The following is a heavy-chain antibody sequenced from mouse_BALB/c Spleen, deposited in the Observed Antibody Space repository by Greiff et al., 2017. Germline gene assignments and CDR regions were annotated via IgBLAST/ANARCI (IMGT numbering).Heavy chain of an antibody. V-gene: IGHV2-2*02. J-gene: IGHJ4*01. Sequence: QVQLKESGPGLVQPSQSLSITCTVSGFSLTSYGVHWVRQSPGKGLEWLGVIWSGGSTDYNAAFISRLSISKDNSKSQVFFKMNSLQANDTAIYYCARRIDGYDYYYAMDYWGQGTSVTVSS. D-gene: IGHD2-2*01. CDR2: IWSGGST. CDR3: ARRIDGYDYYYAMDY. CDR1: GFSLTSYG.